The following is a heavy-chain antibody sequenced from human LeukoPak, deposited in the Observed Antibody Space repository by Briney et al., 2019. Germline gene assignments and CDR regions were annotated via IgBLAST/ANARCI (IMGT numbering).Heavy chain of an antibody. D-gene: IGHD3-22*01. V-gene: IGHV4-39*07. J-gene: IGHJ2*01. CDR2: IYYSGST. CDR3: ARDPNTYYYDSSGYRSYWYFDL. CDR1: GGSISSSSYY. Sequence: SETLSLTCTVSGGSISSSSYYWGWIRQPPGKGLEWIGSIYYSGSTYYNPSLKSRVTISVDTSKNQFSLKLSSVTAADTAVYYCARDPNTYYYDSSGYRSYWYFDLWGRGTLVTVSS.